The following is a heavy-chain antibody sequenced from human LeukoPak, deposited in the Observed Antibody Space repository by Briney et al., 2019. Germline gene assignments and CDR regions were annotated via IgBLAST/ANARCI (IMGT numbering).Heavy chain of an antibody. J-gene: IGHJ4*02. D-gene: IGHD3-22*01. CDR3: AKSHYYDSSGYYGDVGIDY. V-gene: IGHV3-23*01. CDR2: ISGCVGST. CDR1: GFTVSSYA. Sequence: GGSLRLSCVASGFTVSSYAMGWVRQAPGGGLEWVSAISGCVGSTYYADSVKGWLTISRDNSKNTPYLQMNSPRAEDTAVYYCAKSHYYDSSGYYGDVGIDYWGQGTLVTVSS.